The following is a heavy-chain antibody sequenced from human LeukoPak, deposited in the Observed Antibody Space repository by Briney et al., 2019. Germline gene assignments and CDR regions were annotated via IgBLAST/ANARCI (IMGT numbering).Heavy chain of an antibody. V-gene: IGHV3-66*01. CDR1: GFTFSSNF. D-gene: IGHD3-9*01. J-gene: IGHJ4*02. Sequence: PGGSLRLSCAVSGFTFSSNFMSWVRQAPGKRLEWVSVIYGGDRTYYADPVKGRFTISRDNAKNTLHLQMSSLTAEDTAVYYCAYFDWRLRFDYWGQGTLVTVSS. CDR2: IYGGDRT. CDR3: AYFDWRLRFDY.